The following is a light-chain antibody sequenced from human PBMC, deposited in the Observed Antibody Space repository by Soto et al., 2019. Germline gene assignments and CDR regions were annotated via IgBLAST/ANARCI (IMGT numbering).Light chain of an antibody. V-gene: IGKV1-6*01. CDR2: AAS. Sequence: AIQMTQSPSSLSASVGDRVTITCRASQGIRNDLGWYQQKPGKAPKLLIYAASSLQSGVPSRSSGSRSGTDFTLTISTLPPEDFATYYCLQDYNYPWTFGQATMLEIK. J-gene: IGKJ1*01. CDR3: LQDYNYPWT. CDR1: QGIRND.